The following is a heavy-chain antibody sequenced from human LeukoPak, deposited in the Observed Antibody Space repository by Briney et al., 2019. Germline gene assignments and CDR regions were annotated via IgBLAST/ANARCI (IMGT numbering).Heavy chain of an antibody. D-gene: IGHD2-2*02. V-gene: IGHV4-38-2*01. J-gene: IGHJ4*02. CDR3: ARGYCSSTSCYTRDTIDY. Sequence: PSETLSLTCAVSGYSISSGYYWGWIRQPPGKGLEWIGSIYHSGSTYYNPSLKSRVTISVDTSKNQFSLKLSSVTAADTAVYYCARGYCSSTSCYTRDTIDYWGQGTPVTVSS. CDR2: IYHSGST. CDR1: GYSISSGYY.